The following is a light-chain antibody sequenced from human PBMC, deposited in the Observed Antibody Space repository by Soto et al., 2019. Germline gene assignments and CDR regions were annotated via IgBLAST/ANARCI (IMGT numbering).Light chain of an antibody. J-gene: IGLJ2*01. CDR3: QSYDSSLSGSV. CDR1: SSNIGSLYD. Sequence: QSVLTQPPSVSGAPGQRVTISCTGSSSNIGSLYDVHWYQQLPGTAPKLLIYGNSNRPSGVPDRFSGSKSGTSASLAITGLQAEDEADYYCQSYDSSLSGSVFGGGTKVTVL. V-gene: IGLV1-40*01. CDR2: GNS.